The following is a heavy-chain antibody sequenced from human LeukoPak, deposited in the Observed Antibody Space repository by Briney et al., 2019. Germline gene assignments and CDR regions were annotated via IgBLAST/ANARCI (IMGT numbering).Heavy chain of an antibody. J-gene: IGHJ4*02. V-gene: IGHV3-48*01. D-gene: IGHD3/OR15-3a*01. Sequence: GGSLRLSCAASGFTFSSYSMNWVRHAPGKGLEWVSYISSSSSTIYYADSVKGRFTISRDNAKNSLYLQMNSLRAEDTAVYYCARVGHAPGLNVDYWGQGTLVTVSS. CDR2: ISSSSSTI. CDR3: ARVGHAPGLNVDY. CDR1: GFTFSSYS.